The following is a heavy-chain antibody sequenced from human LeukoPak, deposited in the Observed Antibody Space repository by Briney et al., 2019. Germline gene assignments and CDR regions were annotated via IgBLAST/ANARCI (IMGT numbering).Heavy chain of an antibody. Sequence: SETLSLTCTVPGGSISSGDYYWSWLRQPPGKGLEWIGYIYYRGSTYYNPSLKSRVTISVDTSKNRFSLKLSSVTAADTAVYYCARPGRAYYYGSGSFSKTYFDYWGQGTLVTVSS. CDR2: IYYRGST. CDR3: ARPGRAYYYGSGSFSKTYFDY. D-gene: IGHD3-10*01. J-gene: IGHJ4*02. V-gene: IGHV4-30-4*01. CDR1: GGSISSGDYY.